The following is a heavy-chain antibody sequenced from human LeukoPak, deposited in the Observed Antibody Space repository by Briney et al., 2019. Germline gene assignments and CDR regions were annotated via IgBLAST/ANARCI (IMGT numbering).Heavy chain of an antibody. Sequence: SXTLSLTCSVSGGSISSYYWSWIRQPAGKGLEWIGRIYTSGSTNYNPSLKSRVTISVDTSKNQFSLKLSSVTAADTAVYYCARAAIMQKDAFDIWGQGTMVTVSS. CDR1: GGSISSYY. D-gene: IGHD2-21*02. CDR2: IYTSGST. CDR3: ARAAIMQKDAFDI. V-gene: IGHV4-4*07. J-gene: IGHJ3*02.